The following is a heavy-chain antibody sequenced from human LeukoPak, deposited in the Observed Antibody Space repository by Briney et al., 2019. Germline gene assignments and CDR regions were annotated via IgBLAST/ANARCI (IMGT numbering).Heavy chain of an antibody. V-gene: IGHV3-7*01. D-gene: IGHD6-19*01. CDR1: GFTFSSYW. Sequence: GGSLRLSCAASGFTFSSYWMSWVRQAPGKGLEWVANIKQDGSEKYYVDSVKGRFTISRDNAKNSLYLQMNSLRAEDTAVYYCARVSWTPNSGWYHFDYWGQGTLVTVSS. CDR2: IKQDGSEK. CDR3: ARVSWTPNSGWYHFDY. J-gene: IGHJ4*02.